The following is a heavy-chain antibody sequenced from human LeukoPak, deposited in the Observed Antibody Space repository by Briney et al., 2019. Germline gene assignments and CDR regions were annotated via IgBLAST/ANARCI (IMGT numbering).Heavy chain of an antibody. CDR3: ARDTPTRPLYYYYYYGMDV. J-gene: IGHJ6*02. V-gene: IGHV1-46*01. Sequence: ASVKVSCTASGYTFTSYYMHWVRQAPGQGLEWMGIINPSGGSTSYAQKFQGRVTMTRDTSTSTVYMELSSLRSEDTAVYYCARDTPTRPLYYYYYYGMDVWGQGTTVTVSS. CDR1: GYTFTSYY. CDR2: INPSGGST.